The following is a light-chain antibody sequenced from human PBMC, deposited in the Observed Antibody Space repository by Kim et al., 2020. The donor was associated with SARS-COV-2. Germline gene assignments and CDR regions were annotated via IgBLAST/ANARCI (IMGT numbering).Light chain of an antibody. J-gene: IGKJ1*01. CDR3: QQYDSYSPWP. V-gene: IGKV1-5*01. Sequence: SVGDRVTITSRASQSISASWSWYQQRPGKGPKLLIYDAASMESGVPSRFSGSGSGTEFTLTISSLQPDDFASYYCQQYDSYSPWPFGQGTKVDIK. CDR2: DAA. CDR1: QSISAS.